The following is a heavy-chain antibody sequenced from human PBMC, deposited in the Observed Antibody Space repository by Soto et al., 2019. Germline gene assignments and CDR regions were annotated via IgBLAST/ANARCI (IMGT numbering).Heavy chain of an antibody. J-gene: IGHJ4*02. CDR1: GFTFSDYY. V-gene: IGHV3-11*01. D-gene: IGHD2-15*01. CDR3: ASIPGSCSGGSCGRGLDY. CDR2: ISSSGSTI. Sequence: GGSLRLSCAASGFTFSDYYMSWIRQAPGKGLEWVSYISSSGSTIYYADSVKGRFTISRDNAKNSLYLQMNSLRAEDTAVYYCASIPGSCSGGSCGRGLDYWGQGTLVTVSS.